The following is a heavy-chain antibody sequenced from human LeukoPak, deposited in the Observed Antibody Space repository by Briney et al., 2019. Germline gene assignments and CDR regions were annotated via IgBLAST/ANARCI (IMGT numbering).Heavy chain of an antibody. V-gene: IGHV3-13*01. CDR3: ARGNILTGYSI. CDR2: ISSAGDT. J-gene: IGHJ4*02. D-gene: IGHD3-9*01. CDR1: GFTFFNDD. Sequence: GGSLRLSCAASGFTFFNDDMHWVRQGLGKGLEWVSAISSAGDTYYPGSVKGRFTISRENAKNSLYLQINRLTAGDTAVYYCARGNILTGYSIWGQGTLVTVSS.